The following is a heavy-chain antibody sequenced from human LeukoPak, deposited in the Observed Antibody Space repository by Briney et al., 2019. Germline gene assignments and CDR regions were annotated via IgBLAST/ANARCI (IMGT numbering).Heavy chain of an antibody. D-gene: IGHD3-9*01. CDR1: GYSISSGYY. Sequence: SETLSLTCTVSGYSISSGYYWGWIRQPPGKGLEWIASINHIGITYYNPSLKSRVTISVDTSKNQFSLKVTSVTAADTAVYYCGRDRPTGYYDYWGQGTLVTVSS. V-gene: IGHV4-38-2*02. CDR2: INHIGIT. J-gene: IGHJ4*02. CDR3: GRDRPTGYYDY.